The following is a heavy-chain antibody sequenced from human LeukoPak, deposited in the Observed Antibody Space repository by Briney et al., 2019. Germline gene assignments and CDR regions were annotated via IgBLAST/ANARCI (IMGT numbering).Heavy chain of an antibody. D-gene: IGHD5-12*01. CDR3: AREFSVTYSGYDHQYYNWFDP. CDR2: ISSSSSTI. Sequence: GGSLRLSCAASGFTFSSYSMNWVRQAPGKGLEWVSYISSSSSTIYYADSVKGRFTISRDNAKNSLYLQMNSLRAEDTAVYYCAREFSVTYSGYDHQYYNWFDPSGQGTLVTVSS. CDR1: GFTFSSYS. V-gene: IGHV3-48*01. J-gene: IGHJ5*02.